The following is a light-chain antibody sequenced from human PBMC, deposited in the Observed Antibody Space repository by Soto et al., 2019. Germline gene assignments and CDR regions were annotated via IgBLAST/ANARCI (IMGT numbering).Light chain of an antibody. CDR3: QTWDTGIHVL. CDR2: LNSDGSH. V-gene: IGLV4-69*01. Sequence: QPVLTQSPSASASLGASVKLTCTLSSGHSSYAIAWHQQQPEKGPRYLMKLNSDGSHSKGDGIPDRFSGSSSGAERYLTISSLQSEDEADYYCQTWDTGIHVLFGGGTKLTVL. J-gene: IGLJ2*01. CDR1: SGHSSYA.